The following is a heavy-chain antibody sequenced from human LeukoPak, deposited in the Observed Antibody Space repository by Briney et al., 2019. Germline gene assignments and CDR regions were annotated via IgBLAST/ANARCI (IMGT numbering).Heavy chain of an antibody. CDR3: ARVGSGSFDY. CDR2: NSYSGNT. J-gene: IGHJ4*02. V-gene: IGHV4-4*02. CDR1: GGSISSSNW. D-gene: IGHD1-26*01. Sequence: PSETLSLTCAVSGGSISSSNWWSWVRQPQGKGLEWIGYNSYSGNTNYNPSLKSRVTISVDTSKNHFSLNLSSVTAADTAVYYCARVGSGSFDYWGQGTLVTVSS.